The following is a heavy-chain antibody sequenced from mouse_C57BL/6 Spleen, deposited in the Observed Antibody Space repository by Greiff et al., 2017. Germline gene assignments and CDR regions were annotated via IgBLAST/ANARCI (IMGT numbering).Heavy chain of an antibody. Sequence: QVQLQQSGAELVRPGTSVKVSCKASGYAFTNYLIEWVKQRPGQGLEWIGVINPGRGGTNYNEKFKGKATLTADKSSSTAYMQLSSLTSEDSAVYFCARSGFMVSAWFAYWGQGTLVTVSA. D-gene: IGHD2-2*01. CDR2: INPGRGGT. J-gene: IGHJ3*01. CDR3: ARSGFMVSAWFAY. V-gene: IGHV1-54*01. CDR1: GYAFTNYL.